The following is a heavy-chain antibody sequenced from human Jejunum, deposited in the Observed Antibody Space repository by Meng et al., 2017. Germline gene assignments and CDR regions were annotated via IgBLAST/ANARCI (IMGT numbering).Heavy chain of an antibody. Sequence: GESLKISCAVSGLMFSAYCMSWVRQAPGKGLEWVLGISGNGGKTYYADSVKGRFTISRDNSKNTLYLQMNSLRAEDTAVYYCAKDSADYATPFYFHHWGQGTLVTVSS. CDR2: ISGNGGKT. CDR3: AKDSADYATPFYFHH. V-gene: IGHV3-23*01. D-gene: IGHD4-17*01. CDR1: GLMFSAYC. J-gene: IGHJ1*01.